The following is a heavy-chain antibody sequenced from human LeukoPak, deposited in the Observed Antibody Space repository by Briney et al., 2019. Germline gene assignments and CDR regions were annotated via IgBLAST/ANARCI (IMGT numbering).Heavy chain of an antibody. Sequence: GGSLRLSCAASGFTFSSYAMSWVRQAPGKGLEWVSAISGSDGSTYYADSVKGRFTISRDNSKNTLYLQMNSLRAEDTAVYYCARGYCSSISCYVDYWGQGTLVTVSS. CDR2: ISGSDGST. CDR1: GFTFSSYA. V-gene: IGHV3-23*01. D-gene: IGHD2-2*01. J-gene: IGHJ4*02. CDR3: ARGYCSSISCYVDY.